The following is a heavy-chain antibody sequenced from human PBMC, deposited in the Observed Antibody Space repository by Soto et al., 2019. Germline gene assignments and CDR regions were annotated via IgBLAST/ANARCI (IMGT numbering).Heavy chain of an antibody. J-gene: IGHJ1*01. CDR3: ARTLRGDCSGGSCYPGGYFQH. V-gene: IGHV3-53*01. CDR1: GFTVSSNY. CDR2: IYSGGST. Sequence: EVQLVESGGGLIQPGGSLRLSCAASGFTVSSNYMSWVRQAPGKGLEWVSVIYSGGSTYYADSVKGRFTISRDNSKNPLYLQMNSMRAEDTAVYYCARTLRGDCSGGSCYPGGYFQHWGQGTLVTVSS. D-gene: IGHD2-15*01.